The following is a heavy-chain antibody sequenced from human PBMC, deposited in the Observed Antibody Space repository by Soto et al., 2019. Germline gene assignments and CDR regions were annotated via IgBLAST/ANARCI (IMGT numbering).Heavy chain of an antibody. J-gene: IGHJ4*02. CDR1: GGSFSGYY. Sequence: SETLSLTCAVYGGSFSGYYWSWIRQPPGKGLEWIGEINHSGSTNYNPSLKSRVTISVDTSKTQFSLKLSSVTAADTAVYYCAKDFRRYYYDSSGYYPNFDYWGQGTLVTVSS. CDR2: INHSGST. D-gene: IGHD3-22*01. CDR3: AKDFRRYYYDSSGYYPNFDY. V-gene: IGHV4-34*01.